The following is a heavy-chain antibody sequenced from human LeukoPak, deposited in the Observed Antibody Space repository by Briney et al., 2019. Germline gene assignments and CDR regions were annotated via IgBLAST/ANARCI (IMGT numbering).Heavy chain of an antibody. J-gene: IGHJ3*02. CDR2: INRNSGGT. CDR3: ARDLGDGYNLRVGVFDI. CDR1: GYTFTGYY. D-gene: IGHD5-24*01. V-gene: IGHV1-2*02. Sequence: GASVKVSCKASGYTFTGYYMHWVRQAPGQGLEWMGWINRNSGGTNYAQKFQGRVTMTRDTSISTAYMELSRLRSDDTAVYYCARDLGDGYNLRVGVFDIWGQGTMVTVSS.